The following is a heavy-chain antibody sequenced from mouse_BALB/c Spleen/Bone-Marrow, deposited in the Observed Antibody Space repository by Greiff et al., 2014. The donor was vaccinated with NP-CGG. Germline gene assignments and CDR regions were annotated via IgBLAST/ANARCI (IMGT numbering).Heavy chain of an antibody. CDR1: GYSFTAYT. CDR2: INPYNGGT. J-gene: IGHJ4*01. CDR3: ARWEWDGYAMDY. D-gene: IGHD4-1*01. V-gene: IGHV1-18*01. Sequence: DVHLVESGPELVKPGASMKISCKASGYSFTAYTMNWVKQSHGRNLEWIGLINPYNGGTSYNQKFKGKATLTVDKSSSTAYMELLSLTSEDSAVYYCARWEWDGYAMDYWGQGTSVTVSS.